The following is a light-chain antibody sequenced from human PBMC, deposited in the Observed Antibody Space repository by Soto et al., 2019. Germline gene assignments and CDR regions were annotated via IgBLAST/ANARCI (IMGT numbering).Light chain of an antibody. CDR1: QDISNY. Sequence: EIQMTQSPSSLSASVGDRVTITCKASQDISNYLNWYQQKPGKAPKLLIYDASTLDTGVPSRFSGSGSGTDFTFTISSLQPEYIATYYCQHYDKLPLTFGQGTKVEIK. V-gene: IGKV1-33*01. CDR2: DAS. J-gene: IGKJ1*01. CDR3: QHYDKLPLT.